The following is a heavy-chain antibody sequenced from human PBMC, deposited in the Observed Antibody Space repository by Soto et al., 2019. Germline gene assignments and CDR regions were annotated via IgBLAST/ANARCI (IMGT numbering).Heavy chain of an antibody. CDR1: AGSFSHYY. V-gene: IGHV4-34*01. CDR3: ARGGSSDWQVALDI. J-gene: IGHJ3*02. Sequence: SETLSLTCAVNAGSFSHYYWNWIRQSPGKGLEWIGKIKHSGSSNYKPSLRSRVSISVDMSKNQVSLRLSSVTAADTAVYYCARGGSSDWQVALDIWGQGTMVTVSS. CDR2: IKHSGSS. D-gene: IGHD6-25*01.